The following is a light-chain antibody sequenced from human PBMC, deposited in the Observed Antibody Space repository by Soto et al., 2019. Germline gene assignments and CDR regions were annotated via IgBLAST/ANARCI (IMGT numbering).Light chain of an antibody. CDR3: QQRSNRPPIT. J-gene: IGKJ5*01. Sequence: EIGLAQSPATLSFSPGERATLSCRASQSVSSYLAWYQQKPGQAPRLLIYDASNRATGIPARFSGSGSGTDFTLTISSLEPEDFAVYYCQQRSNRPPITFGQGTRLEIK. V-gene: IGKV3-11*01. CDR2: DAS. CDR1: QSVSSY.